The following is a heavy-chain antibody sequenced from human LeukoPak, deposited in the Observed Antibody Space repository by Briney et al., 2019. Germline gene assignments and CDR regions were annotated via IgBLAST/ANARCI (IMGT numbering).Heavy chain of an antibody. D-gene: IGHD2-15*01. V-gene: IGHV3-48*01. CDR3: ASDCSGGSLRY. J-gene: IGHJ4*02. Sequence: GGSLRLSCAASGFSFSSYSMNWVRQAPGKGLEWISYISSGSSTIFYADSVRGRFTIPRDNAKNSLYLQMNSLRAEDTAVYYCASDCSGGSLRYWGQGTLVTVSS. CDR2: ISSGSSTI. CDR1: GFSFSSYS.